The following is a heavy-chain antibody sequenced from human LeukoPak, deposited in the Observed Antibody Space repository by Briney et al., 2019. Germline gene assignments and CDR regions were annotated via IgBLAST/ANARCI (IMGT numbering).Heavy chain of an antibody. Sequence: GGSLRLSCSASGFTFSDYDMNWVRQAPGKGLEWVSSISGLSTHIYYGDLVKGRFSISRDNAKNSVYLQMNSPGVEDTAIYYCGRAFPPLRTSSAGDLWGQGILVTVSS. J-gene: IGHJ4*02. D-gene: IGHD3-16*01. V-gene: IGHV3-69-1*02. CDR3: GRAFPPLRTSSAGDL. CDR1: GFTFSDYD. CDR2: ISGLSTHI.